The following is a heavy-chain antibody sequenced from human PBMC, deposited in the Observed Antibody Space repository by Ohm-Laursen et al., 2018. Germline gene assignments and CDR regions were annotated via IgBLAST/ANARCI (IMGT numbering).Heavy chain of an antibody. V-gene: IGHV1-18*01. Sequence: ASVKASCKASGYTFTSYGISWVRQAPGQGLGWMGWISAYNGNTNYAQKLQGRVTMTTDTSTSTAYMELRSLRSDDTAVYYCARDVLGYCSGGSCYGDWFDPWGQGTLVTVSS. CDR1: GYTFTSYG. J-gene: IGHJ5*02. CDR2: ISAYNGNT. CDR3: ARDVLGYCSGGSCYGDWFDP. D-gene: IGHD2-15*01.